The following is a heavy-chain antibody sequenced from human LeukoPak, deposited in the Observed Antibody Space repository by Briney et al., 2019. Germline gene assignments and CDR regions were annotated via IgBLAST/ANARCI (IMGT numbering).Heavy chain of an antibody. CDR3: ARAAWRFTTGGYFDY. V-gene: IGHV3-48*03. CDR1: GFTFSSYE. CDR2: ISSSGSTI. Sequence: GGSLRLSCAASGFTFSSYEMNWVRQAPGKGLEWVSYISSSGSTIYYADSVKGRFTISRDNAKNSLYLQMNSLRAEDTAVYYCARAAWRFTTGGYFDYWGQGTLVTASS. D-gene: IGHD3-3*01. J-gene: IGHJ4*02.